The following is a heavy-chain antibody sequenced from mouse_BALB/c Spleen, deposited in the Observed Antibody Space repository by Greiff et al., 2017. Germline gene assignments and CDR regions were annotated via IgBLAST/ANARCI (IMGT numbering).Heavy chain of an antibody. CDR2: IDPSDSYT. CDR1: GYTFTSYW. Sequence: VQLQQPGAELVKPGASVTMSCKASGYTFTSYWMHWVKQRPGQGLEWIGVIDPSDSYTSYNQKFKGKATLTVDTSSSTAYMQLSSLTSEDSAVYYCTRPEGRLYAMDYWGQGTSVTVSS. J-gene: IGHJ4*01. V-gene: IGHV1S127*01. CDR3: TRPEGRLYAMDY.